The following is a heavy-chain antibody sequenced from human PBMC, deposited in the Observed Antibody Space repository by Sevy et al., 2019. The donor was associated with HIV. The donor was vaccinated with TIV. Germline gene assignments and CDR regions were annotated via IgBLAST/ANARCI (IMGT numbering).Heavy chain of an antibody. CDR1: GFTFSSYA. CDR3: ARVKVPAAIIYYYYGMDV. CDR2: ISYDGSNK. D-gene: IGHD2-2*02. V-gene: IGHV3-30*04. Sequence: GGSLRLSCAASGFTFSSYARHWVRQAPGKGLEWVAVISYDGSNKYYADSVKGRFTISRDNSKNTLYLQMNSLRAEDTAVYYCARVKVPAAIIYYYYGMDVWGQGTTVTVSS. J-gene: IGHJ6*02.